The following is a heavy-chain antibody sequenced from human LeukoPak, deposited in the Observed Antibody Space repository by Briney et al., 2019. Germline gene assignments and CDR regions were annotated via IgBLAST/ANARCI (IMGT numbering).Heavy chain of an antibody. CDR1: GFHVSRHL. Sequence: GSLRLSCAASGFHVSRHLMSLVPQASGKGLEWVANIKQEGSEKYYVDSVKGRFTISRDNAKNSLYLQMNSLRAEDTAVYYCARGPGEADVWGQGTTVTVSS. D-gene: IGHD1-14*01. CDR2: IKQEGSEK. V-gene: IGHV3-7*01. CDR3: ARGPGEADV. J-gene: IGHJ6*02.